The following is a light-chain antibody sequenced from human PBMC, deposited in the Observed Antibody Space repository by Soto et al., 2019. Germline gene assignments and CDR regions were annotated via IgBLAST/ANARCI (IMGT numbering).Light chain of an antibody. Sequence: QSVLTQPASVSGSPGQSITISCTGTSSDIGRYNYVSWFQQHPGKVPKLVIFEVNYRPSGVSDRFSGSKSGNTASLTITGLQAEYEADYYCTSCITANTRCVFGSGTKVTVL. J-gene: IGLJ1*01. CDR3: TSCITANTRCV. CDR2: EVN. CDR1: SSDIGRYNY. V-gene: IGLV2-14*01.